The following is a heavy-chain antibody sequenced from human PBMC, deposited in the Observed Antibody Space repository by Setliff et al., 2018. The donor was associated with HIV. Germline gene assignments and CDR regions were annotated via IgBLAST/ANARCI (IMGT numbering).Heavy chain of an antibody. CDR2: IYHSGST. CDR3: ARHGGRSGSSWGGGDY. V-gene: IGHV4-39*01. D-gene: IGHD1-26*01. J-gene: IGHJ4*02. CDR1: SGSISSSSYY. Sequence: SETLSLTCTVSSGSISSSSYYWGWIRQPPGKGLEWIGSIYHSGSTYYNPSLKSRVTISVDTSKNQFSLTLTSVTAADTAVYYCARHGGRSGSSWGGGDYWGQGTLVTVSS.